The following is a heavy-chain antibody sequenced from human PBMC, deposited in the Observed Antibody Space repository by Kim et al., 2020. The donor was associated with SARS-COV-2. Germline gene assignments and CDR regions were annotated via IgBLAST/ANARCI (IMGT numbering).Heavy chain of an antibody. CDR2: ISYDGSNK. CDR3: ARLGNGGYHRSAFDL. J-gene: IGHJ3*01. Sequence: GGSLRLSCAASGFTFISYAMHWVRQAPGKGLEWVAVISYDGSNKYYADSVKGRFTISRDNSKNTLYLQMNSLRAEDTAVYYCARLGNGGYHRSAFDLWG. D-gene: IGHD3-22*01. V-gene: IGHV3-30-3*01. CDR1: GFTFISYA.